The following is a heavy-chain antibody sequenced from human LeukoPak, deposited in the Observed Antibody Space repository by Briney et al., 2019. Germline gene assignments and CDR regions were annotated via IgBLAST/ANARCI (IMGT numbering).Heavy chain of an antibody. J-gene: IGHJ6*02. V-gene: IGHV3-7*01. CDR1: GLTFSSYW. Sequence: GGSLRLSCAASGLTFSSYWMSWVRQAPGKGLEWVANIKQDGSEKYYVDSVKGRFTISRDNAKNSLYLQMNSLRAEDTAVYYCARDLDSSSWYYYYYGMDVWGQGTTVTVS. CDR3: ARDLDSSSWYYYYYGMDV. D-gene: IGHD6-13*01. CDR2: IKQDGSEK.